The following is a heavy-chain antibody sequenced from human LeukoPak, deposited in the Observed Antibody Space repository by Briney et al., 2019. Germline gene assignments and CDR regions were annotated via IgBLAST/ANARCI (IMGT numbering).Heavy chain of an antibody. V-gene: IGHV3-30*02. J-gene: IGHJ4*02. D-gene: IGHD1-26*01. CDR1: GFTFSTYG. CDR3: AKTRGAAFPYYFDY. CDR2: IRYDGSNK. Sequence: GGALRLSCAASGFTFSTYGMDWVRQAPGKGLEGVAFIRYDGSNKYYADSVKGRFTISRENAKNTLYLQVNSLRAEDTAVYYCAKTRGAAFPYYFDYWGQGTLVTVSS.